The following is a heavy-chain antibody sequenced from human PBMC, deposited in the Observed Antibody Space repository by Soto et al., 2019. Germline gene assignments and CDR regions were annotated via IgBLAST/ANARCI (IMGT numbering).Heavy chain of an antibody. J-gene: IGHJ5*02. CDR3: ARGGDVIKYYYDSSGYYRYNWFDP. Sequence: SETLSLTCTVSGGSISSYYWSWIRQPPGKGLEWTGYIYYSGSTNYNPSLKSRVTISVDTSKNQFSLKLSSVTAADTAVYYCARGGDVIKYYYDSSGYYRYNWFDPWGQGTLVTVSS. D-gene: IGHD3-22*01. CDR2: IYYSGST. CDR1: GGSISSYY. V-gene: IGHV4-59*01.